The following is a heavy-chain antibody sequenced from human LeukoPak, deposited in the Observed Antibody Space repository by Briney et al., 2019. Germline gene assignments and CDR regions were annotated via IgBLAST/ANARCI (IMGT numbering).Heavy chain of an antibody. CDR2: IYDTGST. CDR1: VGSISRNE. Sequence: SETLSLTCTGSVGSISRNESSWIRQPPGRGLEWIGYIYDTGSTNYSPSLKSRITISADTSKNQVSLKLSTVTAADTAVYFCAKGGDPYIGYQYGLDVWGQGTTVTVSS. CDR3: AKGGDPYIGYQYGLDV. V-gene: IGHV4-59*01. D-gene: IGHD4-17*01. J-gene: IGHJ6*02.